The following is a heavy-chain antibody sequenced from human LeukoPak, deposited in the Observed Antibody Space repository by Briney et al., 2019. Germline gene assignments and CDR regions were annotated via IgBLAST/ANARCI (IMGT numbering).Heavy chain of an antibody. J-gene: IGHJ6*03. D-gene: IGHD2-2*01. CDR1: GGSFSGYY. CDR3: ARLKGSTRGYCSSTSCYRYYFYYYYMDV. CDR2: INHSGST. V-gene: IGHV4-34*01. Sequence: SETLSLTCAVYGGSFSGYYWSWIRQPPGKGLEWIGEINHSGSTNYNPSLKSRVTISVDTSKNQFSLKLSSVTAADTAVYYCARLKGSTRGYCSSTSCYRYYFYYYYMDVWGKGTTVTVSS.